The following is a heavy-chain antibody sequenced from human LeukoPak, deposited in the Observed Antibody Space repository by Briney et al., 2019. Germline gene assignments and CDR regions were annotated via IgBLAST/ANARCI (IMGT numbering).Heavy chain of an antibody. J-gene: IGHJ4*02. CDR2: ISSSSSYI. CDR1: GFTFSSYS. Sequence: GRSLRLSCAASGFTFSSYSMNWVRQAPGKGLEWVSSISSSSSYIYYADSVKGRFTISRDNAKNSLYLQMNSLRAEDTAVYYCARDEGGAYFDYWGQGTLVTVSS. D-gene: IGHD3-16*01. V-gene: IGHV3-21*01. CDR3: ARDEGGAYFDY.